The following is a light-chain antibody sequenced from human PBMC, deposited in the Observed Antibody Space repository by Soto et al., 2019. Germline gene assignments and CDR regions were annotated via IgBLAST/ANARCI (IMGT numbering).Light chain of an antibody. V-gene: IGKV1D-12*01. CDR1: QGISSW. CDR3: QQTDTYPYT. J-gene: IGKJ2*01. CDR2: AAA. Sequence: DIQMTQSPSSVSASVGDRVTITCRASQGISSWLAWYQQVPGKAPKLPIYAAATLQSGVSSRFSGSYSGTDFTLTISSLQPEDFATYYCQQTDTYPYTFGQGTKVEIK.